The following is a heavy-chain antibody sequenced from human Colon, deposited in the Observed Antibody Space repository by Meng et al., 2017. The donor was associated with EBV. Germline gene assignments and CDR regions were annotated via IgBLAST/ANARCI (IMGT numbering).Heavy chain of an antibody. D-gene: IGHD5-24*01. CDR2: ISNTGSA. J-gene: IGHJ5*02. CDR1: AYSVSGHGFY. Sequence: QVPPVEAGPGLVKPSCTLSLTCTVSAYSVSGHGFYLNWIRQTPGKRLEWIAYISNTGSASYNPSLRGRATISLDTSKNQFSLNLTSVTAADTAVYYCVREEMAIFAPWGLGTLVTVSS. V-gene: IGHV4-61*08. CDR3: VREEMAIFAP.